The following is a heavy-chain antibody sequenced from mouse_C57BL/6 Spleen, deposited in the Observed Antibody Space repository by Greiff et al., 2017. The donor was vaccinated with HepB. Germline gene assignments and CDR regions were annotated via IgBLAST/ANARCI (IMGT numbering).Heavy chain of an antibody. J-gene: IGHJ2*01. Sequence: EVKLVESGPGLVKPSQSLSLTCSVTGYSITSGYYWNWFRQFPGNKLEWMGYISYDGSNNYNPSLKNRISITRDTSKNQFFLKVNSVTTEDTATYYCARALYYDYFDYWGQGTTLTVSS. CDR2: ISYDGSN. CDR1: GYSITSGYY. V-gene: IGHV3-6*01. D-gene: IGHD2-4*01. CDR3: ARALYYDYFDY.